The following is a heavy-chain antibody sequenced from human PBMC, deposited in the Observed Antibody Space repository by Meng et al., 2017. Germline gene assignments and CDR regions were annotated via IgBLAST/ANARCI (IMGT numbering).Heavy chain of an antibody. CDR2: ISYDGSNK. CDR3: AREDSSGWYYFDY. Sequence: VQFVESGGGLVQPGGSLRLSCAASGFTFSSYGMHWVRQAPGKGLEWVAVISYDGSNKYYADSVKGRFTISRDNSKSTLYLQMNSLRAEDTAVYYCAREDSSGWYYFDYWGQGTLVTVSS. D-gene: IGHD6-19*01. V-gene: IGHV3-30*04. J-gene: IGHJ4*02. CDR1: GFTFSSYG.